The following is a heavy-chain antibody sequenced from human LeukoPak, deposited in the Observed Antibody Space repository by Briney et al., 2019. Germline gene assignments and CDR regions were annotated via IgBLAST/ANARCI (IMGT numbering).Heavy chain of an antibody. J-gene: IGHJ4*02. CDR1: GYTFTTYA. V-gene: IGHV1-18*01. D-gene: IGHD3-9*01. Sequence: ASVKVSCKASGYTFTTYAISWVRQAPGQGLEWMGLISADNGNTNYAQKLQGRISMTTDTSTSTAYMELRSLRSDDTAVYYCATYDFLTGYYKYYFDHWGQGTLVTVSS. CDR3: ATYDFLTGYYKYYFDH. CDR2: ISADNGNT.